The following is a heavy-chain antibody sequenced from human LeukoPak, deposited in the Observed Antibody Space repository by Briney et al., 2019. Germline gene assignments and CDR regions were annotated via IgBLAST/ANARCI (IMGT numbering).Heavy chain of an antibody. Sequence: ASVKVSCKASGFTLTDYIHWVRQDPRQGLQWMGWVKPNSWDTDYAQKVQGRVTMTMDTSISTVYMELSSLRSADAAVYYCARADSVPAGDYHYWYMDVWGKGTTVTVSS. J-gene: IGHJ6*03. CDR2: VKPNSWDT. CDR3: ARADSVPAGDYHYWYMDV. D-gene: IGHD2-2*01. V-gene: IGHV1-2*02. CDR1: GFTLTDY.